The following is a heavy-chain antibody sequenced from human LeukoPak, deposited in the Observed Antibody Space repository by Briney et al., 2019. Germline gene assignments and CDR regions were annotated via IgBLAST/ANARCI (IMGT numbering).Heavy chain of an antibody. Sequence: EASVKVSCKASGYTFTSYDINWVRQATGQGLEWMGWMNPNSGNTGYAQKFQGRVTMTRNTSISTAYMELSSLRSEDTAVYYCARGSVGGYSYGYFLFKGYYMDVWGKGTTVTVSS. CDR2: MNPNSGNT. D-gene: IGHD5-18*01. V-gene: IGHV1-8*01. J-gene: IGHJ6*03. CDR3: ARGSVGGYSYGYFLFKGYYMDV. CDR1: GYTFTSYD.